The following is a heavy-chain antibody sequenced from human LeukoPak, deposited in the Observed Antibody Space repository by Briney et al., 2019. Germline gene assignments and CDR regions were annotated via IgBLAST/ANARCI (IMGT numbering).Heavy chain of an antibody. CDR2: ISSSSSTI. CDR3: ARDREITFGGVIDY. D-gene: IGHD3-16*02. CDR1: GFTFSSYS. Sequence: PGGSLRLSCAASGFTFSSYSMNWVRQAPGKGLEWVSYISSSSSTIYYADSVKGRFTISRDNAKNSLYLQMNSLRAEDTAVYYCARDREITFGGVIDYWGQGTLVTVSS. V-gene: IGHV3-48*01. J-gene: IGHJ4*02.